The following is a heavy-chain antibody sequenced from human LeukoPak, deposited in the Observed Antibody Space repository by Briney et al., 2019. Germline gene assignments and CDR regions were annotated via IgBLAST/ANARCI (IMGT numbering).Heavy chain of an antibody. D-gene: IGHD1-26*01. Sequence: PSETLSLTCTVSGGSISSYSYHWGWIRQPPGKGLEWIGYIYYNGNTNYSPSLKSRVTMSVDTSKNLFSLKVSSVTAADTAVYYCARGRSNYYGMDVWGQGTTVTVSS. J-gene: IGHJ6*02. CDR2: IYYNGNT. CDR3: ARGRSNYYGMDV. V-gene: IGHV4-61*01. CDR1: GGSISSYSYH.